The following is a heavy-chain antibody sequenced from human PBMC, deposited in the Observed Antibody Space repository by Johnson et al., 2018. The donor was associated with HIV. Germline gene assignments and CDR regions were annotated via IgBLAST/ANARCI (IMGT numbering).Heavy chain of an antibody. CDR3: ARGGGYSGYDRGGRAFDI. CDR1: GFTFDDYA. CDR2: IYSGAAGGVWGRLGT. J-gene: IGHJ3*02. D-gene: IGHD5-12*01. Sequence: VESGGGLVQPGRSLKLSCAASGFTFDDYAMHWVRQTPGKGLEWVSLIYSGAAGGVWGRLGTAWEVPETLLCSLWISRDNAKNSLYLQMNSLKTEDTSVYYCARGGGYSGYDRGGRAFDIWGQGTMVTVSS. V-gene: IGHV3-9*01.